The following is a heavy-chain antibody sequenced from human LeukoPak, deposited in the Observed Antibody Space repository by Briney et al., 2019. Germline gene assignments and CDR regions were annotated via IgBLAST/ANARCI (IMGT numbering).Heavy chain of an antibody. D-gene: IGHD3-10*01. J-gene: IGHJ4*02. CDR1: GFAFSNYA. V-gene: IGHV3-23*01. Sequence: GGSLRLSCAASGFAFSNYAMSWVRQAPGKGLEWVSSLSGGGDSRYYADSVMGRFTISRDNPKNTLYLQMNSLRAEDTAVYYCAKAVRSMVTGGGYFDSWGQGTLVTVSS. CDR2: LSGGGDSR. CDR3: AKAVRSMVTGGGYFDS.